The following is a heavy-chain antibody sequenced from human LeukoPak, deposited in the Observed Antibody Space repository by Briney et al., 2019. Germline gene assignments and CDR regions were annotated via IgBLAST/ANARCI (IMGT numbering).Heavy chain of an antibody. CDR1: GFTFSSYA. CDR2: ISGSGGST. CDR3: AKPARTDYTDY. Sequence: GGSLRLSCSASGFTFSSYAMSWVRQAPGKGLEWVSAISGSGGSTYYADSVKGRFTISRDNSKNTLYLQMNSLRAGDTAIYFCAKPARTDYTDYWGQGTLVTVSS. V-gene: IGHV3-23*01. J-gene: IGHJ4*02. D-gene: IGHD1-14*01.